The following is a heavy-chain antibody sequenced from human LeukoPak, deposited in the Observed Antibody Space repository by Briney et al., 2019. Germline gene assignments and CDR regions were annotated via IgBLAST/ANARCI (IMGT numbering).Heavy chain of an antibody. CDR1: GFTFNIAW. CDR2: SKSKTDGGTI. CDR3: VHCGGEYYFDY. J-gene: IGHJ4*02. V-gene: IGHV3-15*01. Sequence: GGSLRLSCAVSGFTFNIAWMSWVRQAPGKGQEWVGRSKSKTDGGTIDYAAPVKGRFTMSRDDSKNTLYLQMDSLKTEDTAVYYCVHCGGEYYFDYWGQGTLVTVSS. D-gene: IGHD2-21*01.